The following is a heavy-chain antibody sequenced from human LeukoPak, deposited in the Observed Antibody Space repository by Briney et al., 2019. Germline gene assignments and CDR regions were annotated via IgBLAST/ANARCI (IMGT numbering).Heavy chain of an antibody. Sequence: ASVKVSCKASGYTFTSYGISWVRQAPGQGLEWMGWISAYNGNTNYAQKLQGRVTMTTDTSTSTVYMELRSLISDDTAFYYCARGMGSSGYPFDYWGQGTRVTVSP. J-gene: IGHJ4*02. V-gene: IGHV1-18*01. CDR1: GYTFTSYG. CDR3: ARGMGSSGYPFDY. CDR2: ISAYNGNT. D-gene: IGHD3-22*01.